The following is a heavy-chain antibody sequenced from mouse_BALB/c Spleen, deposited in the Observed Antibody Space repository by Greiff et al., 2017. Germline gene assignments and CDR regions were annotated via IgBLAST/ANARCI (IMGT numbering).Heavy chain of an antibody. V-gene: IGHV1-18*01. CDR2: INPNNGGT. CDR3: ARTERTVYYYAMDY. J-gene: IGHJ4*01. D-gene: IGHD1-1*01. CDR1: GYTFTDYN. Sequence: EVQLQQSGPELVKPGASVKIPCKASGYTFTDYNMDWVKQSHGKSLEWIGDINPNNGGTIYNQKFKGKATLTVDKSSSTAYMELRSLTSEDTAVYYCARTERTVYYYAMDYWGQGTSVTVSS.